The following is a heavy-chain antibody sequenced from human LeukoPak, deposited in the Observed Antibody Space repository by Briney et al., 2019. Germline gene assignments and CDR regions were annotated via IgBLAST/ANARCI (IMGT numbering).Heavy chain of an antibody. CDR2: INSDGKST. J-gene: IGHJ3*02. CDR3: ARDWDSSSSGDAFDI. CDR1: GFTFSTSW. Sequence: GGSLRLSCAASGFTFSTSWMHWVRQAPGKGLVWVSRINSDGKSTNYADFVKGRFTISRDNAKNTLYLQMNSLRAEDTAVYYCARDWDSSSSGDAFDIWGQGTMVAVSS. D-gene: IGHD6-6*01. V-gene: IGHV3-74*01.